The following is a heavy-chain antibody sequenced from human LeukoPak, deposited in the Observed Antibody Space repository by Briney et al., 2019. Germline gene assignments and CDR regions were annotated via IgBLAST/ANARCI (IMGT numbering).Heavy chain of an antibody. J-gene: IGHJ4*02. CDR1: GFPFSSYA. CDR3: AKDIDFDYFDY. D-gene: IGHD3-3*01. CDR2: ISGSGAST. V-gene: IGHV3-23*01. Sequence: GGSLRLSCAASGFPFSSYAMNWVRQAPGKGLEWVSAISGSGASTYYADSVKGRFTISRDNSKNTLYLQMNSLRAEDTAVYYCAKDIDFDYFDYWGQGTLVTVSS.